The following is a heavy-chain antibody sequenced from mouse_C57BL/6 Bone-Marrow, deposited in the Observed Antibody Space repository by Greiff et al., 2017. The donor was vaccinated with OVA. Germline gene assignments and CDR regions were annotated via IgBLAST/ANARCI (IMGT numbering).Heavy chain of an antibody. CDR2: INPYNGGT. CDR1: GYTFTDYY. CDR3: ERGSRGLFAY. V-gene: IGHV1-19*01. Sequence: EVQLQQSGPVLVKPGASVKMSCKASGYTFTDYYMNWVKQSHGKSLEWIGVINPYNGGTSYNQKFKGKATLTVDKSSSTAYMELNSLTSEDSAVYYCERGSRGLFAYWGKGTLVTVSA. J-gene: IGHJ3*01.